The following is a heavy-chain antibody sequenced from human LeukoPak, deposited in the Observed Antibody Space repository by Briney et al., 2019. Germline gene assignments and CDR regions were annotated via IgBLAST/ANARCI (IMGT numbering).Heavy chain of an antibody. D-gene: IGHD3-3*01. CDR3: ARDNLEWLLYVDY. CDR1: GFTFSSYG. Sequence: GGSLRLSCAASGFTFSSYGMHWVRQAPGKGLEWVAFIRYDGSNKYYADSVKGRFAISRDNSKNTLYLQMNSLRAEDTAVYYCARDNLEWLLYVDYWGQGTLVTVSS. CDR2: IRYDGSNK. V-gene: IGHV3-30*02. J-gene: IGHJ4*02.